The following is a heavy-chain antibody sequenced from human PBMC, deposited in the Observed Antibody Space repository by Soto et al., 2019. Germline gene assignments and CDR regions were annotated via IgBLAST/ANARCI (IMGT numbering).Heavy chain of an antibody. D-gene: IGHD2-15*01. V-gene: IGHV4-34*01. J-gene: IGHJ5*02. Sequence: SETLSLTCAVYGGSFSGYYWSWIRQPPGKGLEWIGEINHSGSTNYNPSLKSRVTISVDTSKNQFSLKLSSVTAADTAVYHCARGCPYCSGGSCYFCDWFDPWGQGTLVTVSS. CDR2: INHSGST. CDR3: ARGCPYCSGGSCYFCDWFDP. CDR1: GGSFSGYY.